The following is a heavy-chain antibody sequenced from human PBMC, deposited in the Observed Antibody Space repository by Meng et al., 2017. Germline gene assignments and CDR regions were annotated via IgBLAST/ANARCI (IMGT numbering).Heavy chain of an antibody. CDR3: AKVWGSGY. V-gene: IGHV3-23*04. J-gene: IGHJ4*02. D-gene: IGHD7-27*01. CDR2: ISGSGGST. CDR1: GFTFRSYA. Sequence: QLVWSGRGLVQSGGSLRLSCGAFGFTFRSYAMRWVRQAPGEGLDWGSAISGSGGSTYYADSVKGRFTISRDNSKNTLYLQMNSLRAEDTAVYYCAKVWGSGYWGQGTLVTVSS.